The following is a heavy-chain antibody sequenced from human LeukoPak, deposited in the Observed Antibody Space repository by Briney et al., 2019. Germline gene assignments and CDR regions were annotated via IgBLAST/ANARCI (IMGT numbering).Heavy chain of an antibody. D-gene: IGHD3-3*01. Sequence: GGPLRLSCAASGFTFSSYGMHWVRQAPGKGLEWVAFIRYDGSNKYYADSVKGRFTISRDNSKNTLYLQMNSLRAEDTAVYYCAKDRRSKVRFLEWFPLDYWGQGTLVTVSS. CDR1: GFTFSSYG. V-gene: IGHV3-30*02. CDR3: AKDRRSKVRFLEWFPLDY. J-gene: IGHJ4*02. CDR2: IRYDGSNK.